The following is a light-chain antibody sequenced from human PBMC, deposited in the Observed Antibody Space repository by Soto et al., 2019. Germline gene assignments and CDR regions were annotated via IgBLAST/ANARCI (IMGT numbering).Light chain of an antibody. V-gene: IGKV1-39*01. CDR2: SVS. Sequence: DIRMTHSASSLSSSVEYTVTIPCRASLGISNYLNWYQQRPGQAPRLLIFSVSSLQSGVPSRFSGSGSGTDFTLSISSLEPEDFAVCYCQQRSNWPTFGGGTKVEIK. CDR1: LGISNY. J-gene: IGKJ4*01. CDR3: QQRSNWPT.